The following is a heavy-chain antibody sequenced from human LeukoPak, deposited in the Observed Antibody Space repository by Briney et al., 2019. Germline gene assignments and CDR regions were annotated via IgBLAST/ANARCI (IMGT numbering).Heavy chain of an antibody. D-gene: IGHD3-10*01. CDR3: ARAIYYASGEDYYYYYMDV. V-gene: IGHV1-69*13. J-gene: IGHJ6*03. CDR2: IIPMFGTP. Sequence: GASVKVSCKASGGTFSSYAISWVRQAPGQGLEWMGGIIPMFGTPNYAQKFQGRVTIIADESTSTAYMELSSLRSEDTAVYYCARAIYYASGEDYYYYYMDVWGKGTTVTISS. CDR1: GGTFSSYA.